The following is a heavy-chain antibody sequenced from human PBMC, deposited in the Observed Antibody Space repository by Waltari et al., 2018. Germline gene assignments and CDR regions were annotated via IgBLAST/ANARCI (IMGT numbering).Heavy chain of an antibody. CDR1: GGTFSSYA. V-gene: IGHV1-69*12. Sequence: QVQLVQSGAEVKKPGSSVKVYCKASGGTFSSYAISWVRQAPGQGLEWMGGIIPIFGTANYAQKFQGRVTITADESTSTAYMELSSLRSEDTAVYYCARGYCSSTSCQNWFDPWGQGTLVTVSS. CDR3: ARGYCSSTSCQNWFDP. D-gene: IGHD2-2*01. CDR2: IIPIFGTA. J-gene: IGHJ5*02.